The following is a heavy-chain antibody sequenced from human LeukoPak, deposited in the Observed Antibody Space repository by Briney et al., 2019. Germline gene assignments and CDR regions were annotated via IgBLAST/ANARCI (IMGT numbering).Heavy chain of an antibody. V-gene: IGHV3-23*01. D-gene: IGHD7-27*01. J-gene: IGHJ4*02. CDR3: ARRTGGTKDY. CDR1: GFTFGDVV. Sequence: GESLKISCVAFGFTFGDVVMSWVRQAPGKGLEWVSAISYNGASTDYADSVKGRFAISRDNSKNTLYLQMNSLRAEDTAVYYCARRTGGTKDYWGQGTQVTVSS. CDR2: ISYNGAST.